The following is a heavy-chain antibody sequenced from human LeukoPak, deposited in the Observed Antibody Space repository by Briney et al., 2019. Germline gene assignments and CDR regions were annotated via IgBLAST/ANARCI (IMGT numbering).Heavy chain of an antibody. V-gene: IGHV3-23*01. Sequence: GGSLRLSCAASGFTFSTYAMSWVRQAPGKGLEWVSAMSGSGDSTYYADSVKGRFTISRDNSKNTLFLQMNSLRAEDTAVYYCAKVKDGGNPPDFDYWGQGTLVTVPS. CDR2: MSGSGDST. CDR3: AKVKDGGNPPDFDY. J-gene: IGHJ4*02. CDR1: GFTFSTYA.